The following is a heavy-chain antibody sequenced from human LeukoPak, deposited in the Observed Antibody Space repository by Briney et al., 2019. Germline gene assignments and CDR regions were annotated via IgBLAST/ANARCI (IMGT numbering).Heavy chain of an antibody. J-gene: IGHJ5*02. CDR3: ASSSHHYDSSGYSAGFDP. CDR1: GGSISSYY. Sequence: SETLSLTCTVSGGSISSYYWSWIRQPAGKGLEWIGRIYTSGSTNYNPSLKSRVTMSVDTSKNQFSLKLSSVTAADTAVYYCASSSHHYDSSGYSAGFDPWGQGTLVTVSS. D-gene: IGHD3-22*01. CDR2: IYTSGST. V-gene: IGHV4-4*07.